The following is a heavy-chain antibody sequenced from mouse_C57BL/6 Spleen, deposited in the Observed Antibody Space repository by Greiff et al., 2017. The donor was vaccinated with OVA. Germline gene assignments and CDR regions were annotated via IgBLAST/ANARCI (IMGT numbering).Heavy chain of an antibody. V-gene: IGHV5-16*01. CDR3: ARDGGIYYGSSPYAMDY. CDR2: INYDGSST. Sequence: EVKLVESEGGLVQPGSSMKLSCTASGFTFSDYYMAWVRQVPEKGLEWVANINYDGSSTYYLDSLKSRFIISRDNAKNILYLQMSSLKSEDTATYYCARDGGIYYGSSPYAMDYWGQGTSVTVSS. D-gene: IGHD1-1*01. J-gene: IGHJ4*01. CDR1: GFTFSDYY.